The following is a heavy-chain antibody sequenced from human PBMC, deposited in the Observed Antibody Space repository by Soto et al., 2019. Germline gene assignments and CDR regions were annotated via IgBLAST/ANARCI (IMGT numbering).Heavy chain of an antibody. Sequence: QVQLVQSGAELKKPGASVKVSCKASGYTFSNYDMNWVRQATGQGPEWIGWVNPNNGDTGYAQKFQGRVTLTTDIPTTPAYMELTSLPTEEPGNYYCAKVSRKGSAIDFDYWGQGTLITVSS. CDR1: GYTFSNYD. CDR3: AKVSRKGSAIDFDY. CDR2: VNPNNGDT. J-gene: IGHJ4*02. V-gene: IGHV1-8*01. D-gene: IGHD3-10*01.